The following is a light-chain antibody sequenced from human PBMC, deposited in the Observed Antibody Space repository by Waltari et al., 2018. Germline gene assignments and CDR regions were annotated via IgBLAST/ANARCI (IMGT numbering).Light chain of an antibody. CDR1: QSLVHSKGNTY. CDR2: EVS. J-gene: IGKJ1*01. V-gene: IGKV2-30*02. Sequence: SLPITPGQPASISCRSSQSLVHSKGNTYLSWYQQKPGQPPRRLIYEVSNQDSGVPDRFSGSGAGTDFTLKISRVEAEDVGVYYCGQGTHLPTFGQGTKVEIK. CDR3: GQGTHLPT.